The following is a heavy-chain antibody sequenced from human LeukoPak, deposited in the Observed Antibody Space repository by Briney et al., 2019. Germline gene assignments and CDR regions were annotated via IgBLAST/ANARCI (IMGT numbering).Heavy chain of an antibody. CDR2: ISSSSSTI. D-gene: IGHD3-9*01. J-gene: IGHJ4*02. CDR1: GFTFSSYS. Sequence: PGGSLRLSCAASGFTFSSYSMNWVRQAPGKGLEWVSYISSSSSTIYYADSVKGRFTISRDNAKNSLYLQMNSLRAEDTAVYYCARRSYDILTGISIGLDYWGQGTLVTVSS. V-gene: IGHV3-48*01. CDR3: ARRSYDILTGISIGLDY.